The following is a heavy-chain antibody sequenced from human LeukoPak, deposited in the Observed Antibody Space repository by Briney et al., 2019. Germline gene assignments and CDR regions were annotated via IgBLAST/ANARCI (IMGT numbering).Heavy chain of an antibody. D-gene: IGHD4-17*01. CDR3: ARHAPIKTTVTTSHAFDI. CDR2: IYYSGTT. J-gene: IGHJ3*02. CDR1: GGSISSSSYY. V-gene: IGHV4-39*01. Sequence: PSETLSLTCTVSGGSISSSSYYWGCLRQPPGKGLESTGSIYYSGTTYYYSPLKSRATISVDTPKNQFSLRLSSVTAADTAVYYCARHAPIKTTVTTSHAFDIWGQGTMVTVSS.